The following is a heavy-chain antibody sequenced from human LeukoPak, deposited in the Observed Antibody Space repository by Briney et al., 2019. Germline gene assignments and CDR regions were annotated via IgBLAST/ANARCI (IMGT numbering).Heavy chain of an antibody. CDR1: GFTISSYA. CDR2: ISYDGSNK. Sequence: GRSLRLSCAASGFTISSYAVHWVRQAPGKGLEWVAVISYDGSNKYYADSVKGRFTISRDNSKNTLYLQMNSLRAEDTAVYYCARDSDLEWLFPKAYYFDYWGQGTLVTVSS. D-gene: IGHD3-3*01. J-gene: IGHJ4*02. V-gene: IGHV3-30-3*01. CDR3: ARDSDLEWLFPKAYYFDY.